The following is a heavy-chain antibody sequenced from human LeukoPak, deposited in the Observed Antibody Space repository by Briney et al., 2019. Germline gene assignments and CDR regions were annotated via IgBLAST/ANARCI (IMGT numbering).Heavy chain of an antibody. CDR3: ARGVGSDDAFDI. J-gene: IGHJ3*02. CDR1: GYTFTSYD. CDR2: MNPNSGNT. V-gene: IGHV1-8*03. Sequence: ASVKVSCKASGYTFTSYDINWVRQATGQGLEWMGWMNPNSGNTGYAQKFQGRVTITRNTSISTAYMELSSLRSEDMAVYYCARGVGSDDAFDIWGQGTMVTVSS. D-gene: IGHD2-15*01.